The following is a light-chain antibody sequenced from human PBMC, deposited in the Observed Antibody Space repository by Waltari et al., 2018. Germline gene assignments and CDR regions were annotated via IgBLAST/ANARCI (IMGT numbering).Light chain of an antibody. CDR3: CSYAGSSTYVV. J-gene: IGLJ2*01. CDR2: EVS. CDR1: SSDVGSYNL. V-gene: IGLV2-23*02. Sequence: QSALTQPASVSGSPGQSITISCTGTSSDVGSYNLVSWYQQHPGKAPKLMIYEVSKRASGVSNRFSGSKSCNTASLTISGLQAEDEADYYCCSYAGSSTYVVFGGGTKLTVL.